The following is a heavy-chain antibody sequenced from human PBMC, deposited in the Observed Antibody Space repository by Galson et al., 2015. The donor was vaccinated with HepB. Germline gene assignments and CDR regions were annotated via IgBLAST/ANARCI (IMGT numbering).Heavy chain of an antibody. D-gene: IGHD3-9*01. J-gene: IGHJ6*02. V-gene: IGHV4-59*01. CDR3: ARHILSGYYNYYYYGMDV. CDR1: GGSISTYY. Sequence: ETLSLTCTVSGGSISTYYWSWIRQPPGKGLEWIGYIYSSGSTNYNPSLKSRVTISVDTSKNQVSLKLSSVTAADTAVYYCARHILSGYYNYYYYGMDVWGQGTTVTVS. CDR2: IYSSGST.